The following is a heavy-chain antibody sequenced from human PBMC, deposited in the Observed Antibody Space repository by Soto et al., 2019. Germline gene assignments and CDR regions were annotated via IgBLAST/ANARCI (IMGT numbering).Heavy chain of an antibody. CDR1: GFSLITRGVC. J-gene: IGHJ4*02. D-gene: IGHD5-18*01. V-gene: IGHV2-70*01. CDR3: RGSPSYGVKAFRVEY. Sequence: SGPTLVNPTQTLTLTCNFSGFSLITRGVCVSWIRQPPGGALEWLALIDWSDDTFYSTSLKPRLTISKDTSRNQVVLVMTNMEPAETDSYYCRGSPSYGVKAFRVEYWGWGMLVSVSS. CDR2: IDWSDDT.